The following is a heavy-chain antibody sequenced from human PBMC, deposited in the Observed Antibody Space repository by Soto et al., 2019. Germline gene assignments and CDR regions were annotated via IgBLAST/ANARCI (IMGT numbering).Heavy chain of an antibody. D-gene: IGHD3-3*01. CDR3: ATDYDFWSCLPPGSYYYYGMDV. V-gene: IGHV1-18*01. CDR2: ISAYNGNT. Sequence: GASVKVSCKASGYTFTSYGISWVRQAPGQGLEWMGWISAYNGNTNYAQKLQGRVTMTTDTSTSTAYMELRSLRSDDTAVYYCATDYDFWSCLPPGSYYYYGMDVWAQGTTVTVSS. CDR1: GYTFTSYG. J-gene: IGHJ6*02.